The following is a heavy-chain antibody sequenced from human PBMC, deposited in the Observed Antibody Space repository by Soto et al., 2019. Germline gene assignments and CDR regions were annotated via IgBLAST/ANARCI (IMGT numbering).Heavy chain of an antibody. CDR1: GGSFSGYY. CDR2: INHSGST. CDR3: AGCITPLSVQFDP. J-gene: IGHJ5*02. V-gene: IGHV4-34*01. Sequence: QVQLQQRGAGLLKPSETLSLTCAVYGGSFSGYYWSWIRQPPGKELEWIGEINHSGSTNYNPSLKSRVTISVDTSKNQFLLKLSTVTAADTAVYYCAGCITPLSVQFDPWGQGTLVTVSS. D-gene: IGHD3-10*01.